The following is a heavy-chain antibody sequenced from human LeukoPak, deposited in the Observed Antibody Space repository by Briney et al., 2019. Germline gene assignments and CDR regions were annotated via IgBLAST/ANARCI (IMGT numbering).Heavy chain of an antibody. D-gene: IGHD6-19*01. CDR1: GGSVSSYY. CDR2: LSHSGSS. CDR3: ARFNAIAVAGRHFDY. J-gene: IGHJ4*02. Sequence: SETLSLTCTVSGGSVSSYYWSWIRRPPGRGLEWIAYLSHSGSSDSNPSLTSRVTTLVDTSKNQFSLKLTSVTAADTAVYYCARFNAIAVAGRHFDYWGQGTLVTVSS. V-gene: IGHV4-59*02.